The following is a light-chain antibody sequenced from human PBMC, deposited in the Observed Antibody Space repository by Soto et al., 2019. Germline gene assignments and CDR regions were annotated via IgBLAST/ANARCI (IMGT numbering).Light chain of an antibody. V-gene: IGKV3-20*01. CDR3: QQYDSSPRT. Sequence: ENVLTQSPATLSVSPGERATLSFRASQSLTGSYLAWYQQRPGQAPRLLIHGASSRATGIPDRFSGSGSGTEFTLTIGRLEPEDFAVYYCQQYDSSPRTFGQGTKVDIK. CDR2: GAS. CDR1: QSLTGSY. J-gene: IGKJ1*01.